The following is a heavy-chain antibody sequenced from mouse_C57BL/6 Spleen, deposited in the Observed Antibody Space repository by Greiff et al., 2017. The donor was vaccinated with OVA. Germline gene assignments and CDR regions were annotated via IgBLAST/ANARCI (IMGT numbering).Heavy chain of an antibody. CDR2: IDPSGSYT. D-gene: IGHD1-1*01. CDR3: ASGRYYYGSTFSYAMDY. CDR1: GYTFTSYW. J-gene: IGHJ4*01. V-gene: IGHV1-59*01. Sequence: VQLQQPGAELVRPGTSVKLSCKASGYTFTSYWMHWVKQRPGQGLEWIGVIDPSGSYTNYNEKFKGKATVTLATSSSTAYMQLSSLTSEDSAVYYCASGRYYYGSTFSYAMDYWGQGTSVTVSS.